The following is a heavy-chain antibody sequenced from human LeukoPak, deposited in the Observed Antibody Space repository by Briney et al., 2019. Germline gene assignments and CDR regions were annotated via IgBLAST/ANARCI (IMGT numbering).Heavy chain of an antibody. CDR3: ARADSGYDPMGAFDI. D-gene: IGHD5-12*01. V-gene: IGHV3-7*04. CDR2: IKQDGSEK. Sequence: AGGSLRLSCAASGFTFSSYWMSWVRQAPGKGLEWVANIKQDGSEKYYVDSVKGRFTISRDNAKNSLYLQMNSLRAEDTAVYYCARADSGYDPMGAFDIWGQGTMVTVSS. CDR1: GFTFSSYW. J-gene: IGHJ3*02.